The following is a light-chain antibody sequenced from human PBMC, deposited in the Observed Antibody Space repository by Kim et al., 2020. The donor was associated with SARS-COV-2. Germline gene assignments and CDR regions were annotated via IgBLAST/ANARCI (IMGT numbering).Light chain of an antibody. V-gene: IGKV3-20*01. Sequence: SPGERATLYCRTSQGVCSHCVAWYQQKPGQAPRLLIYSVSNRATGIPDRFSGSGSGTDFTLTISRLEPEDFAVYYCQQYGIAPPYTFGQGTKLEI. J-gene: IGKJ2*01. CDR3: QQYGIAPPYT. CDR2: SVS. CDR1: QGVCSHC.